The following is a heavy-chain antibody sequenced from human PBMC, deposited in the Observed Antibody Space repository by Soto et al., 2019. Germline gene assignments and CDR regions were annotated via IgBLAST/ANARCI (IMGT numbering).Heavy chain of an antibody. D-gene: IGHD6-13*01. Sequence: GALRLSCASSGFTFSSYGMHLVRQAPGKGLEWVAVISYDGSNKYYADSVKGRFTISRDNSKNTLYLQMNSLRAEDTAVYYCAKDRRAGTDYAFDIWGQGTMVTVSS. CDR3: AKDRRAGTDYAFDI. CDR2: ISYDGSNK. CDR1: GFTFSSYG. J-gene: IGHJ3*02. V-gene: IGHV3-30*18.